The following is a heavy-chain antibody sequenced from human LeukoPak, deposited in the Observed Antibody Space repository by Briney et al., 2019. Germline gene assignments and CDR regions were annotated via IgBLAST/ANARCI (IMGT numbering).Heavy chain of an antibody. D-gene: IGHD3-10*01. V-gene: IGHV3-21*01. CDR1: GFTFSSYS. J-gene: IGHJ4*02. Sequence: GGSLRLSCAASGFTFSSYSMNWVRQAPGKGLEWVSSISSSSSYIYYADSVKGRFTISRDNAKNSLYLQMNSLRAEDTAVYYCARVTTYYYGSGSNWGQGTLVTASS. CDR3: ARVTTYYYGSGSN. CDR2: ISSSSSYI.